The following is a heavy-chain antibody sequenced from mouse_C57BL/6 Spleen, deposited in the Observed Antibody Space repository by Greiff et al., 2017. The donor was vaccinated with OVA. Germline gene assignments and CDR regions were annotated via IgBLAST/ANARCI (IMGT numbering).Heavy chain of an antibody. V-gene: IGHV1-69*01. CDR2: IDPSDSYT. Sequence: VQLQQPGAELVMPGASVKLSCKASGYTFTSYWMHWVKQRPGQGLEWIGEIDPSDSYTNYNQKFKGKSTLTVDKSSSTAYMQLSSLTSEDSAVYYCARVMVTTSWFDYWGQGTTLTVSS. J-gene: IGHJ2*01. CDR1: GYTFTSYW. CDR3: ARVMVTTSWFDY. D-gene: IGHD2-2*01.